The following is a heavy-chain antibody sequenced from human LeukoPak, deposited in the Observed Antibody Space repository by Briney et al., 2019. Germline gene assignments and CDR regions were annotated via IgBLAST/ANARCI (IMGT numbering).Heavy chain of an antibody. CDR2: IYYSGST. D-gene: IGHD5-18*01. CDR1: GGSISSGGYS. J-gene: IGHJ6*03. Sequence: SQTLSLTCVVSGGSISSGGYSWSWIRQPPGKGLEWIGYIYYSGSTYYNPSLKSRVTISVDTSKNQFSLKLTSVTAADTAVYYCARTTEGGYTYGYFYYYYMDVWGKGTTVTISS. CDR3: ARTTEGGYTYGYFYYYYMDV. V-gene: IGHV4-30-4*07.